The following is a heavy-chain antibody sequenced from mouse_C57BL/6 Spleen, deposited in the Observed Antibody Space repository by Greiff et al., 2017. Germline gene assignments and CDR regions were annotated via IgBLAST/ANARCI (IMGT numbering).Heavy chain of an antibody. CDR1: GYTFTSYW. J-gene: IGHJ2*01. D-gene: IGHD3-2*02. CDR3: ARWGTAQAQVYFDY. Sequence: QVQLKQPGAELVKPGASVKLSCKASGYTFTSYWMHWVKQRPGQGLEWIGMIHPNSGSTNYNEKFKSKATLTVDKSSSTAYMQLSSLTSEDSAVYDCARWGTAQAQVYFDYWGQGTTLTVSS. CDR2: IHPNSGST. V-gene: IGHV1-64*01.